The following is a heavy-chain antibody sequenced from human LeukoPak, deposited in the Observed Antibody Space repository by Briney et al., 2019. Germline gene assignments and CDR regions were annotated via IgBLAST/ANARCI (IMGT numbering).Heavy chain of an antibody. J-gene: IGHJ4*02. D-gene: IGHD6-19*01. CDR1: GYTFTGYY. V-gene: IGHV1-2*06. Sequence: ASVKVSCKASGYTFTGYYMHWVRQAPGQGLEWMGRINPNSGGTNHAQKFQGRVTMTRDTSISTAYMELSRLRSDDTAVYYCASSIFGIAVAAYWGQGTLVTVSS. CDR2: INPNSGGT. CDR3: ASSIFGIAVAAY.